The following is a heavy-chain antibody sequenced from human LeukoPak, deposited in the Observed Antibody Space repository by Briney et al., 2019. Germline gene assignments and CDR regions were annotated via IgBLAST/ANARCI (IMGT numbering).Heavy chain of an antibody. CDR2: ISSSSSTI. J-gene: IGHJ3*02. D-gene: IGHD2-15*01. V-gene: IGHV3-48*01. CDR3: ARDQYCSGGSCYWSAAFDI. CDR1: GFTFGSYS. Sequence: PGGSLRLSCAASGFTFGSYSMNWVRQAPGKGLEWVSYISSSSSTIYYADSVKGRFTISRDNAKNSLYLQMNSLRAEDTAVYYCARDQYCSGGSCYWSAAFDIWGQGTMVTVSS.